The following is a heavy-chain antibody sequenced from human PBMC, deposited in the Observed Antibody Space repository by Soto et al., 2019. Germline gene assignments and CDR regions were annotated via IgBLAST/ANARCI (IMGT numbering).Heavy chain of an antibody. CDR1: GFTFSSYA. CDR3: AKPGIGMGVYYYYGMDV. D-gene: IGHD6-13*01. Sequence: EVQLLESGGGLVQPGGSLRLSCAASGFTFSSYAMSWVRQAPGKGLEWVSAISGSGGSTYYADSVKGRFTISRDNSKNTLYLQMNSLRADDTAVYYCAKPGIGMGVYYYYGMDVWGQGTTVTVSS. CDR2: ISGSGGST. J-gene: IGHJ6*02. V-gene: IGHV3-23*01.